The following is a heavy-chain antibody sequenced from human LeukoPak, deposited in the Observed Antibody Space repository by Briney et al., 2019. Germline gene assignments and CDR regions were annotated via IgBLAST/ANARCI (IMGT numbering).Heavy chain of an antibody. Sequence: SETLSLTCTVSGGSISSYYWSWIRQPPGKGLEWIGTIYHSGSTYYNPSLKSRVTISVDTSKNQFSLRLSSVTAADTALYYCARDDSSGYSGINWGQGSLVTVSS. V-gene: IGHV4-59*04. CDR2: IYHSGST. CDR3: ARDDSSGYSGIN. J-gene: IGHJ4*02. D-gene: IGHD3-22*01. CDR1: GGSISSYY.